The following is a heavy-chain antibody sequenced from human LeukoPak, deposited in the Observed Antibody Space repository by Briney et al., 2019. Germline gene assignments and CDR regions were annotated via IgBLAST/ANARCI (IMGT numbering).Heavy chain of an antibody. CDR3: ASSPAYSSSWYAIDN. D-gene: IGHD6-13*01. J-gene: IGHJ4*02. CDR2: ISNGGRST. CDR1: GFTFSRSA. V-gene: IGHV3-23*01. Sequence: TGGSLRLSCAPSGFTFSRSAMSWVRQAPGKGLEWVSTISNGGRSTYYADSVKGRFTISRENAKNSLYLQMNSLSAGDTAVYYCASSPAYSSSWYAIDNWGQGTLVTVSS.